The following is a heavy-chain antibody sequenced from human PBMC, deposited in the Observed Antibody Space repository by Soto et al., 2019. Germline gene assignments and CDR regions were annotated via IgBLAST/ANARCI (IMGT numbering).Heavy chain of an antibody. J-gene: IGHJ6*02. V-gene: IGHV5-51*01. CDR1: GYIFTLYW. CDR3: ARQSPTPGYYYFSYGMDV. D-gene: IGHD4-17*01. CDR2: IYLGDSDT. Sequence: GESLKISCKASGYIFTLYWIGWVRQMPGKGLEWMGIIYLGDSDTRYSPSFQGQVTISADKSISTASLQWSSLKASDTAVYYCARQSPTPGYYYFSYGMDVWGQGTTVTVSS.